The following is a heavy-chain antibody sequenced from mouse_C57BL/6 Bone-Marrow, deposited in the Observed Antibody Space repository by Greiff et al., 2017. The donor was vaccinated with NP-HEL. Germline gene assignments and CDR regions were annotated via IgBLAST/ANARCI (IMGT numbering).Heavy chain of an antibody. Sequence: EVMLVESGGGLVQPGGSLSLSCAASGFTFTDYYMSWVRQPPGKALEWLGFIRNKANGYTTEYSASVKGRFTISRDNSQSILYLQMNALRAEDSATYYCARDPHGSRYGGYFEVWGTGTTVTVSS. D-gene: IGHD1-1*01. CDR1: GFTFTDYY. V-gene: IGHV7-3*01. CDR2: IRNKANGYTT. CDR3: ARDPHGSRYGGYFEV. J-gene: IGHJ1*03.